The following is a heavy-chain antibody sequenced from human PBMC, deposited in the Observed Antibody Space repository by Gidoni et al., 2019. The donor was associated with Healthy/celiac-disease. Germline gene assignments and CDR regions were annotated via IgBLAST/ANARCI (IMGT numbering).Heavy chain of an antibody. D-gene: IGHD6-19*01. CDR2: ISYDGSNK. Sequence: QVPLVESGGGVVQPGRSLRLSCASSGFTFRSYAMHWVRQAPGKGLEWVAVISYDGSNKYYADSVKGRFTISRDNSKNTLYLQMNSLRAEDTAVYYCASQRKGYSSGWPSGWGQGTLVTVSS. J-gene: IGHJ4*02. V-gene: IGHV3-30-3*01. CDR1: GFTFRSYA. CDR3: ASQRKGYSSGWPSG.